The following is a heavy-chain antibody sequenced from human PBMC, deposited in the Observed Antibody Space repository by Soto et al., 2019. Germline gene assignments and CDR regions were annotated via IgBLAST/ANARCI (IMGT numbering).Heavy chain of an antibody. CDR1: GYTFSNYD. CDR2: MNTNSGIP. CDR3: ARGPYGDYVRYFDL. J-gene: IGHJ2*01. V-gene: IGHV1-8*01. D-gene: IGHD4-17*01. Sequence: GASVKVSCKASGYTFSNYDINWVRQATGQGLEWMGWMNTNSGIPGYAQKFQGRVSMTRNTSTSTAYMELSGLRSGDTAVYYCARGPYGDYVRYFDLWGRGTLVTVSS.